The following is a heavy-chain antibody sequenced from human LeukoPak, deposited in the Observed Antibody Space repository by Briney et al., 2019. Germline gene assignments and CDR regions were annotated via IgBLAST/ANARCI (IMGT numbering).Heavy chain of an antibody. Sequence: SETLSLTCTVSGGSISSYYCTWITQTPGRGLECIGQIYYIVSTNYNPSLKSRVTFSVDTSKNQFSMKLNFVTAADTAVYYCASRSHLVGAPFDIWGQGTMVTVSA. CDR1: GGSISSYY. CDR3: ASRSHLVGAPFDI. CDR2: IYYIVST. V-gene: IGHV4-59*08. J-gene: IGHJ3*02. D-gene: IGHD1-26*01.